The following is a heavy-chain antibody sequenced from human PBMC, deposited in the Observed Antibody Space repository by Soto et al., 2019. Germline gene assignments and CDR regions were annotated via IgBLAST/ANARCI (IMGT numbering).Heavy chain of an antibody. CDR3: ARVSGSIVVPNAFDI. D-gene: IGHD3-22*01. V-gene: IGHV4-59*01. Sequence: PSETLSLTCTVSGGSISSYYWSWIRQPPGKGLEWIGYIYYSGSTNYNPSLKSRVTISVDTSKNQFSLKLSSVTAADTTVYYCARVSGSIVVPNAFDIWGQGTMVTVSS. CDR1: GGSISSYY. J-gene: IGHJ3*02. CDR2: IYYSGST.